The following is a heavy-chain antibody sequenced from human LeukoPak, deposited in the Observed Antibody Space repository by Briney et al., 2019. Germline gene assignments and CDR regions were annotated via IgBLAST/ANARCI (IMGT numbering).Heavy chain of an antibody. CDR1: GGSISSSNW. CDR3: ARARMGMSGGGVDY. J-gene: IGHJ4*02. CDR2: IYHSGST. V-gene: IGHV4-4*02. Sequence: SETLSLTCAVSGGSISSSNWWSWVRQPPGKGLEWIGEIYHSGSTNYNPSLKSRVTISVDKSKNQFSLKLSSVTAADTAVYYCARARMGMSGGGVDYWGQGTLVTVSS. D-gene: IGHD3-16*01.